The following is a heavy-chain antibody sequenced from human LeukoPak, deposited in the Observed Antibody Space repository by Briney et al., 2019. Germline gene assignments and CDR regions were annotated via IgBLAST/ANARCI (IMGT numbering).Heavy chain of an antibody. CDR3: ANEWSAFDF. CDR1: GDSKGYHK. V-gene: IGHV4-59*11. J-gene: IGHJ3*01. CDR2: IKQSGGT. D-gene: IGHD3-3*01. Sequence: SETLSLTCTVSGDSKGYHKWSWIRQSPGKRLEWIGYIKQSGGTNYNPSLKSRVTISVDTSKNRFPLQLRSVTAADTAVYYCANEWSAFDFWGQGTMVTASS.